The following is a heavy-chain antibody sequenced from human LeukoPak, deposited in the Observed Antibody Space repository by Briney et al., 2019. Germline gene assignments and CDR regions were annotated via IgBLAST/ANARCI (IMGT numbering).Heavy chain of an antibody. CDR3: ARAPLLRFFYYFDY. CDR1: GGSISSGDYY. Sequence: SETLSLTCTVSGGSISSGDYYWSWIRQPPGKALEWIGYIYYSGSTYYNPSLKSRVTISVGTSKNQFSLKLSSVTAADTAVYYCARAPLLRFFYYFDYWGQGTLVTVSS. J-gene: IGHJ4*02. D-gene: IGHD3-3*01. CDR2: IYYSGST. V-gene: IGHV4-30-4*08.